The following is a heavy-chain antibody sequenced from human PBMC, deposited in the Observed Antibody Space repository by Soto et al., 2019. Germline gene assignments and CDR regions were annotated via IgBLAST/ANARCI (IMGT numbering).Heavy chain of an antibody. J-gene: IGHJ6*02. D-gene: IGHD3-3*01. CDR1: GGSISSGDYY. CDR3: AREHYDFWSGLLGGMDV. CDR2: IYYSGST. V-gene: IGHV4-30-4*01. Sequence: SETLSLTCTVSGGSISSGDYYWSWIRQPPGKGLEWIGYIYYSGSTYYNPSLKSRVTISVDTSKNQFSLKLSSVTAADTAVYYCAREHYDFWSGLLGGMDVWGQGTTVTVSS.